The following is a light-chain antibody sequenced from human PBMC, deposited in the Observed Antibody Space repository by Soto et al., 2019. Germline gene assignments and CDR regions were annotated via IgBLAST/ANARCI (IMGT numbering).Light chain of an antibody. CDR1: QSLVHSDGNIY. CDR2: QVS. J-gene: IGKJ5*01. CDR3: MQGTPWPPVT. V-gene: IGKV2-30*02. Sequence: DVVMTQSPLSLPVTLGQPASISCRSSQSLVHSDGNIYLNWIQRRPGHSPRRLIYQVSNRVSGVSDRGSGRGSGTDLTVRISSVEAEDIGVYYCMQGTPWPPVTFCQGARLESK.